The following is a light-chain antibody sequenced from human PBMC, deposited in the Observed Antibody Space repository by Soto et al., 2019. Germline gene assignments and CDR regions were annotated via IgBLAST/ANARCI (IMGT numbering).Light chain of an antibody. CDR1: QNIGTY. Sequence: DIQMTQSPASLSASVGDRVTVTCRASQNIGTYLNWYQQQPGKAPKLFIYAASTVQSGVPSRFSGSGSGTNFTLTISSMQTEDFATYYYQPSSGIPYTFGQGTKAELK. CDR2: AAS. V-gene: IGKV1-39*01. CDR3: QPSSGIPYT. J-gene: IGKJ2*01.